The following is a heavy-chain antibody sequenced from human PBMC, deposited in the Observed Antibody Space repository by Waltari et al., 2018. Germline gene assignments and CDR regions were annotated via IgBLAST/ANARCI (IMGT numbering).Heavy chain of an antibody. CDR1: GYTFTGYY. V-gene: IGHV1-2*04. Sequence: QVQLVQSGAEVKKPGASVKVSCKASGYTFTGYYMHWVRQAPGQGLEWMGWINPNRGGTNYAQKCQGWVTMTRDTSISTAYMELSRLRSDDTAVYYCARSHYGGNFWFDPWGQGTLVTVSS. J-gene: IGHJ5*02. D-gene: IGHD4-17*01. CDR2: INPNRGGT. CDR3: ARSHYGGNFWFDP.